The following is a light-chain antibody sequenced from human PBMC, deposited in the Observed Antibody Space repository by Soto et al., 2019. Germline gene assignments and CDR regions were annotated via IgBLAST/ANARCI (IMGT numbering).Light chain of an antibody. V-gene: IGLV2-14*03. CDR1: SSDVGGYNY. Sequence: QSVLTQPASVSGSPGQSITISCTGTSSDVGGYNYVSWYQQHPGKAPKLMIYDVTNRPSGVSYRFSGSKSGNTASLTISGLQAEDEADYYCCSYTSSSTRYVFGTWTKLTVL. J-gene: IGLJ1*01. CDR3: CSYTSSSTRYV. CDR2: DVT.